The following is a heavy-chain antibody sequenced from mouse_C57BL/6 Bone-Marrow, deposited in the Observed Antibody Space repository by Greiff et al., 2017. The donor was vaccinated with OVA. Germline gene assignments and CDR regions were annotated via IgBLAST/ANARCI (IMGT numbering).Heavy chain of an antibody. V-gene: IGHV1-80*01. Sequence: QVQLQQSGAELVKPGASVKISCKASGYAFSSYWMNWVKQRPGKGLEWIGQIYPGDGDTNYNGKFKGKATLTADNSSSTAYMQLSSLTSEDSAVYFCARWSYDYAWFAYWGQGTLVTVSA. CDR1: GYAFSSYW. CDR2: IYPGDGDT. D-gene: IGHD2-4*01. J-gene: IGHJ3*01. CDR3: ARWSYDYAWFAY.